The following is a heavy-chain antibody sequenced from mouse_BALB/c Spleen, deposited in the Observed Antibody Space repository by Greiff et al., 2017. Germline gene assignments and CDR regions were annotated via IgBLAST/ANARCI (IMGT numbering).Heavy chain of an antibody. CDR1: GYSFTGYF. V-gene: IGHV1-20*02. CDR2: INPYNGDT. Sequence: VQLQQSGPELVKPGASVKISCKASGYSFTGYFMNWVMQSPGKSLEWIGRINPYNGDTFYNQKFKGKATLTVDKSSSTAHMELRSLASEDSAVYYCGLTTGNYYAMDYWGQGTSVTVSS. D-gene: IGHD2-12*01. CDR3: GLTTGNYYAMDY. J-gene: IGHJ4*01.